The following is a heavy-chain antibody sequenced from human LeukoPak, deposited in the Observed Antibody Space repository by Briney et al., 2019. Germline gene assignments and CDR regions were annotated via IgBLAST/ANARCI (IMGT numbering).Heavy chain of an antibody. V-gene: IGHV4-39*01. CDR1: GGSISSSSYY. CDR2: IYYSGST. D-gene: IGHD5-18*01. CDR3: ARVAWAYSYGYDY. Sequence: PSETLSLTCTVSGGSISSSSYYWGWIRQPPGKGLEWIGTIYYSGSTYYNPSLKSRVTISVDTSKNQFSLKLSSVTAADTAVYYCARVAWAYSYGYDYWGQGTLVTVSS. J-gene: IGHJ4*02.